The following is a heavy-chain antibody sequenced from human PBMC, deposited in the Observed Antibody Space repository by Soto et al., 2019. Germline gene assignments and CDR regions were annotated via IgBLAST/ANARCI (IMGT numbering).Heavy chain of an antibody. CDR2: IKQDGSEK. CDR1: GFTFSAYW. CDR3: ARDRHVVRL. Sequence: EVKLVESGGGLVQPGGSLRLSCAATGFTFSAYWMTWYRQAPGKGPEWVANIKQDGSEKHYVDSVKGRFTISRDNAQNSLYLQMNSLRADDTAVYYCARDRHVVRLWGQGTLVIVSS. J-gene: IGHJ4*02. V-gene: IGHV3-7*01. D-gene: IGHD3-10*01.